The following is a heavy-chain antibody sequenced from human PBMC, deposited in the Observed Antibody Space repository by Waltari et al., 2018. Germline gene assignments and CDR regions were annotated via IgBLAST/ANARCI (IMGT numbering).Heavy chain of an antibody. V-gene: IGHV3-23*01. CDR3: AKGRGSIAVAAQGGHYFDY. CDR1: GSTFNLYA. CDR2: ISCSASST. J-gene: IGHJ4*02. Sequence: EVQLLESGGDLVQPGGSLRLSCAASGSTFNLYAMSWVRQAPGKGVEWVSAISCSASSTYYADSVKGRFTISRDNSKSTMFLQMNSLRADDTAIYFCAKGRGSIAVAAQGGHYFDYWGQGALVSVSS. D-gene: IGHD6-19*01.